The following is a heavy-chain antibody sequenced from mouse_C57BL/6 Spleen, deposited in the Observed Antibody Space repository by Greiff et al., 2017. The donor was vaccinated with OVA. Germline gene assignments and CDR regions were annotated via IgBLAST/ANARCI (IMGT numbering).Heavy chain of an antibody. D-gene: IGHD1-1*01. CDR2: ILPGSGST. V-gene: IGHV1-9*01. Sequence: QVQLQQSGAELMKPGASVKLSCKATGYTFTGYWIEWVKQRPGHGLEWIGEILPGSGSTNYNEKFKGKATFTADTPSNTAYMHISSLATEDSAIYYCDRSGYYGGSWGYWGQGTLVTVSA. CDR3: DRSGYYGGSWGY. J-gene: IGHJ3*01. CDR1: GYTFTGYW.